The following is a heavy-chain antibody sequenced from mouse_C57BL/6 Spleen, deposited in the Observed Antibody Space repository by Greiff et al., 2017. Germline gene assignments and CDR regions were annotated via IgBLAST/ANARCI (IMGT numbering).Heavy chain of an antibody. CDR3: ARSGNYVFDY. D-gene: IGHD2-1*01. CDR1: GYAFSSSW. J-gene: IGHJ2*01. V-gene: IGHV1-82*01. Sequence: QVQLQQSGPELVKPGASVKISCKASGYAFSSSWMNWVKQRPGKVLEWIGRIYPGAGDPNYNGKFKGKATLTADKSSSTAYMQLSSLTSEDSAVYFCARSGNYVFDYWGQGTTLTVSS. CDR2: IYPGAGDP.